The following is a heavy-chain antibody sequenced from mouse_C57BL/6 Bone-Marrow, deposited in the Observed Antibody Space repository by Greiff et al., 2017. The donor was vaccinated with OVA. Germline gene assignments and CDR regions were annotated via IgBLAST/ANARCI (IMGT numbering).Heavy chain of an antibody. D-gene: IGHD1-1*01. CDR3: ATGSSYEGY. CDR2: INPNNGGT. CDR1: GYTFTDYY. J-gene: IGHJ2*01. Sequence: EVQLQQSGPELVKPGASVKISCKASGYTFTDYYMNWVKQSHGKSLEWIGDINPNNGGTSYNQKFKGKATLTVDKSSSTAYMELRSLTSEDSAVYYCATGSSYEGYWGQGTTLTVSS. V-gene: IGHV1-26*01.